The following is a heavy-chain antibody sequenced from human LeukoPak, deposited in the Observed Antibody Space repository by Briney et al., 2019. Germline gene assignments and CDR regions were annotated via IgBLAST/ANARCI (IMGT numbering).Heavy chain of an antibody. J-gene: IGHJ5*02. CDR2: IYTSEST. V-gene: IGHV4-61*02. CDR1: GGSMNSGNYY. CDR3: ARTNNYDYPWFDP. D-gene: IGHD3-16*01. Sequence: SQTLSLTCTVSGGSMNSGNYYWSWIRQPAGKGLEWIGRIYTSESTNYNPSLKSRVTISVDTSKNYFSLKLSSVTAADTAVYFCARTNNYDYPWFDPWGQGTLVTVPS.